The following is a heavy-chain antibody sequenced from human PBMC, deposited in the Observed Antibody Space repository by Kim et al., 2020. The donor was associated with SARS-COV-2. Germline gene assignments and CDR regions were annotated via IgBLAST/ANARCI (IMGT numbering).Heavy chain of an antibody. CDR1: GFTFSRFW. CDR2: INPNGSTE. J-gene: IGHJ5*02. Sequence: GGSLRLSCAASGFTFSRFWMSWVRQAPGQGLEWVANINPNGSTELYVDSVEGRFTISRDNAKKSVFLQMNSLRDEDTAVYYCANANNDWDTGGQGLLVT. CDR3: ANANNDWDT. D-gene: IGHD2-21*01. V-gene: IGHV3-7*01.